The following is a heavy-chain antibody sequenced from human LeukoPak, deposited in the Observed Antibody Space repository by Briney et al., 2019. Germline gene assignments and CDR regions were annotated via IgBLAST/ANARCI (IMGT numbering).Heavy chain of an antibody. CDR1: GFTFSLYA. CDR3: AKYSSSSNYYYGMDV. CDR2: ISNDGRND. J-gene: IGHJ6*02. V-gene: IGHV3-30*18. D-gene: IGHD6-13*01. Sequence: GRSLRLSCSASGFTFSLYAMNWVRQAPGKGLEWVAFISNDGRNDHYADSVKGRFTISRDNAKNTVYMQMNSLRAEDTAVHYCAKYSSSSNYYYGMDVWGQGTTVTVSS.